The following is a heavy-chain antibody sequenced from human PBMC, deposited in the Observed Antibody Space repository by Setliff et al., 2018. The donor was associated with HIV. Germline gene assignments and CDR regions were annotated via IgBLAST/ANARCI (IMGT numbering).Heavy chain of an antibody. CDR1: GGSLSNHY. CDR2: VYYSGST. V-gene: IGHV4-59*11. D-gene: IGHD2-15*01. CDR3: ARSRGGVVTNY. Sequence: SETLSLTCTVSGGSLSNHYWSWLRQSPKNGLEWIGYVYYSGSTNYKPSFKSRVSISVDTSRNQFSLNLTSLTTADTAVYYCARSRGGVVTNYWGQGTLVTSPQ. J-gene: IGHJ4*02.